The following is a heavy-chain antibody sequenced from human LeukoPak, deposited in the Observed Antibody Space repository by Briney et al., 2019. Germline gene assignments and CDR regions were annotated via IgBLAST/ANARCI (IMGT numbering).Heavy chain of an antibody. D-gene: IGHD5-12*01. CDR1: GFSLSTSGVG. J-gene: IGHJ6*03. V-gene: IGHV2-70*11. CDR3: ARIRGYSGYDFTYYYYMDV. CDR2: IDWDDDK. Sequence: SGPTLVKPTQTLTLTCTFSGFSLSTSGVGVGWIRQPPGKALEWLARIDWDDDKYYSTSLKTRLTISKDTSKNQVVLTMTNMDPVDTATYYCARIRGYSGYDFTYYYYMDVWGKGTTVTVSS.